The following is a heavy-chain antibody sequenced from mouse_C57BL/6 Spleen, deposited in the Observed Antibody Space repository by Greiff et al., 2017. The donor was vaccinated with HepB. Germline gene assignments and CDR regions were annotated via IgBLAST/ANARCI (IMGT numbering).Heavy chain of an antibody. Sequence: QVHVKQSGAELVRPGTSVKMSCKASGYTFTNYWIGWAKQRPGHGLEWIGDIYPGGGYTNYNEKFKGKATLTADKSSSTAYMQFSSLTSEDSAIYYCARWGYDGYPNYFDYWGQGTTLTVSS. V-gene: IGHV1-63*01. D-gene: IGHD2-3*01. J-gene: IGHJ2*01. CDR1: GYTFTNYW. CDR2: IYPGGGYT. CDR3: ARWGYDGYPNYFDY.